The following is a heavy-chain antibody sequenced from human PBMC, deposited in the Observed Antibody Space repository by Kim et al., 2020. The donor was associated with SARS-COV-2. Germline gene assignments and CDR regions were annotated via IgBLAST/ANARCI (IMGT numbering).Heavy chain of an antibody. CDR3: AKELYCSSTSCYFYYYYYGMDV. D-gene: IGHD2-2*01. Sequence: GGSLRLSCAASGFTFSSYGMHWVRQAPGKGLEWVAVISYDGSNKYYADSVKGRFTISRDNSKNTLYLQMNSLRAEDTAVYYCAKELYCSSTSCYFYYYYYGMDVWGQGTTVTVSS. J-gene: IGHJ6*02. V-gene: IGHV3-30*18. CDR1: GFTFSSYG. CDR2: ISYDGSNK.